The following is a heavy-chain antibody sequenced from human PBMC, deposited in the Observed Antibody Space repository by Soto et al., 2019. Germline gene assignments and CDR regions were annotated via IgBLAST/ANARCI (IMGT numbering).Heavy chain of an antibody. CDR3: GRLPCYYYDSRGYIDY. CDR2: IYWNDDK. CDR1: GFSLTTSGVG. V-gene: IGHV2-5*01. D-gene: IGHD3-22*01. Sequence: QITLKESGPTLVKPTQTLTLTCTFSGFSLTTSGVGVGWIRQPPGKALEWLALIYWNDDKRYSTSLKSRLTITKDSSKKQVVHTMTNMDPVDTATDYCGRLPCYYYDSRGYIDYWGQGTLVTLSS. J-gene: IGHJ4*02.